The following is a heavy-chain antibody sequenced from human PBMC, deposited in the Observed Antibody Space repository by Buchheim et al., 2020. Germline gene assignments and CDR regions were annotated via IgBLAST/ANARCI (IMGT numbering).Heavy chain of an antibody. D-gene: IGHD4-11*01. CDR2: ISYDGSNK. V-gene: IGHV3-30*03. J-gene: IGHJ4*02. Sequence: QVQLVESGGGVVQPGRSLRLSCAASGFTFSSYGMHWVRQAPGKGLEWVAVISYDGSNKYYADSVKGRFTTSRDNAKNTLYLQMNSLKVDDTAVYYCARDDYNRYWGQGTL. CDR3: ARDDYNRY. CDR1: GFTFSSYG.